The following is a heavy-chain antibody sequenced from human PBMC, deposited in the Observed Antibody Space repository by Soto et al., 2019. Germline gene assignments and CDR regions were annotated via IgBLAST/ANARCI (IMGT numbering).Heavy chain of an antibody. CDR2: IYYRGNA. CDR1: GDSINSDKYY. CDR3: ARREGLAPISYYFDF. D-gene: IGHD3-9*01. J-gene: IGHJ4*02. V-gene: IGHV4-39*01. Sequence: QLQLQESGPGLVKPSETLSLTCSVSGDSINSDKYYWGWIRQPPGKGLEWIGSIYYRGNAYYNPSLQTRVTISLDKSKSQFSLKLKSVTAADSAVYFCARREGLAPISYYFDFWGPGALVTVSS.